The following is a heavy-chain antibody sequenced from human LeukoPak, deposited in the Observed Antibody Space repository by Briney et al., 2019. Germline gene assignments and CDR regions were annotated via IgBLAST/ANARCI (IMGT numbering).Heavy chain of an antibody. Sequence: ASVKVSCKASGGTFSSYAISWVRQAPGQGLEWMGWINPNSGGTNYAQKFQGRVTMTRDTSISTAYMELSRLRSDDTAVYYCARDYDILTGPLIALDYWGQGTLVTVSS. CDR2: INPNSGGT. D-gene: IGHD3-9*01. CDR3: ARDYDILTGPLIALDY. CDR1: GGTFSSYA. J-gene: IGHJ4*02. V-gene: IGHV1-2*02.